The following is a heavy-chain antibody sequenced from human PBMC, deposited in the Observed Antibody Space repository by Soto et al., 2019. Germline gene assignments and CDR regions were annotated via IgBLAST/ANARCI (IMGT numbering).Heavy chain of an antibody. CDR2: ITPILGTP. V-gene: IGHV1-69*01. CDR1: GGAFSNFA. CDR3: VRGGSGSRGDY. Sequence: QVQLVQSGAEMKKPGSSVKVSCKTSGGAFSNFAVSWVRQAPGQGVEGVGGITPILGTPSYAQKFQGRVTITADVSTTSAYMEITSLTSEDTALYYCVRGGSGSRGDYWGQGTLVTVSS. J-gene: IGHJ4*02. D-gene: IGHD3-10*01.